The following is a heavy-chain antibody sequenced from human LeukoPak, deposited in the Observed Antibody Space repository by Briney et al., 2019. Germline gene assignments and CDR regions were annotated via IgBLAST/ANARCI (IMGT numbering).Heavy chain of an antibody. J-gene: IGHJ6*03. CDR1: GFTFSNYW. D-gene: IGHD3-16*01. CDR3: ARDHVGGKYYYMDV. Sequence: GGSLRLSCVASGFTFSNYWLTWVRQAPGKGLECVANIKQDGSEKSYVDSVKGRFTISRDNAKNSLYLQMNSLRVEDTAVYYCARDHVGGKYYYMDVWGKGTTVTVSS. V-gene: IGHV3-7*01. CDR2: IKQDGSEK.